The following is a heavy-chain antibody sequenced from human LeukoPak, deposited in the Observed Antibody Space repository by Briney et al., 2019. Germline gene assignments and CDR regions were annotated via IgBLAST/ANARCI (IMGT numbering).Heavy chain of an antibody. J-gene: IGHJ4*02. CDR1: GYTFTSYG. CDR3: ARVHHPSYDYVWGSYRAGDY. Sequence: ASVKVSCKASGYTFTSYGISWVRQAPGQGLEWMGWISAYNGNTNYAQKLQGRVTMTTDTSTSTAYMELRSLRSDDTAVYYCARVHHPSYDYVWGSYRAGDYWGQGTLVTVSS. CDR2: ISAYNGNT. D-gene: IGHD3-16*02. V-gene: IGHV1-18*01.